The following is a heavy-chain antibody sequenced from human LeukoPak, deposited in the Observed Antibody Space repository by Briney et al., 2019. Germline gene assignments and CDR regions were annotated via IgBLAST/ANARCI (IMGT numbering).Heavy chain of an antibody. D-gene: IGHD6-13*01. Sequence: GGSLRLSCAASGFTFSSYAMSWVRQAPGKGLEWVSAISGSGGSTYYADSVKGRFTISRDNSKNTLYLQMNSLRAEDTAVYYCAKDNSSSWYLPFPSYLRRQIFDYWGQGTLVTVSS. J-gene: IGHJ4*02. V-gene: IGHV3-23*01. CDR2: ISGSGGST. CDR1: GFTFSSYA. CDR3: AKDNSSSWYLPFPSYLRRQIFDY.